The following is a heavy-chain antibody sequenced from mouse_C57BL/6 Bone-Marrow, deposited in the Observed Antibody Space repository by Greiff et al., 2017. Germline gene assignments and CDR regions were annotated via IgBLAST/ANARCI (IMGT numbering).Heavy chain of an antibody. CDR1: GYTFTSYW. V-gene: IGHV1-72*01. D-gene: IGHD3-3*01. J-gene: IGHJ3*01. CDR2: IDPNSGGT. Sequence: QVQLQQPGAELVKPGASVKLSCKASGYTFTSYWMHWVKQRPGRGLEWIGRIDPNSGGTKYNEKSKTKATVTVAKPSSTAYMQLSSLTSEDAAVYFCARGGTDAKITWFAYWGQGTLVTVSA. CDR3: ARGGTDAKITWFAY.